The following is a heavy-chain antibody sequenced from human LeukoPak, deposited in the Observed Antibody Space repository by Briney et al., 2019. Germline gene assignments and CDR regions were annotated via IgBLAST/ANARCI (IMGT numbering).Heavy chain of an antibody. J-gene: IGHJ4*02. D-gene: IGHD3-22*01. CDR2: ISAYNGNT. CDR3: ARLYDRSGYPQALGY. CDR1: GYTFTSYG. Sequence: ASVKVSCKASGYTFTSYGISWVRQAPGQGLEWMGWISAYNGNTNYAQKLQGRVTMTTDTSTSTAYMELRSLRSDDTAVYYCARLYDRSGYPQALGYWGQGTLVTVSS. V-gene: IGHV1-18*01.